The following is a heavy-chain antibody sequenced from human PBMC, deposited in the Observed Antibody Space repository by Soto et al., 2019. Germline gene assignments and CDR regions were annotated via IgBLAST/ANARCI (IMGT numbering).Heavy chain of an antibody. CDR1: GYTFTSYA. V-gene: IGHV1-3*01. CDR3: ARDRRVDIVATEFDY. CDR2: INAGNGNT. J-gene: IGHJ4*02. Sequence: GASVKVSCKASGYTFTSYAMHWVRRAPGQRLEWMGWINAGNGNTKYSQKFQGRVTITRDTSASTAYMELSSLRSEDTAVYYCARDRRVDIVATEFDYWGQGTLVTVSS. D-gene: IGHD5-12*01.